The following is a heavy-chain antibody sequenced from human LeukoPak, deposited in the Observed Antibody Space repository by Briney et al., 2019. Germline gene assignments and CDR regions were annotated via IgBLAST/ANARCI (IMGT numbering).Heavy chain of an antibody. Sequence: PGGSLRLSCAASGFTFSDYYMSWIRQAPGKGLEWVSYISSSSSYTNYADSVKGRFTISRDNAENSLYLQMNSLRAEDTAVYYCAREGNDILTGYPDYFDYWGQGTLVTVS. V-gene: IGHV3-11*06. CDR3: AREGNDILTGYPDYFDY. CDR2: ISSSSSYT. D-gene: IGHD3-9*01. CDR1: GFTFSDYY. J-gene: IGHJ4*02.